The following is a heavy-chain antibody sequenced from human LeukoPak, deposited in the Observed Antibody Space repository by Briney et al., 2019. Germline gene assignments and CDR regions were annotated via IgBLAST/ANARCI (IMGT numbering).Heavy chain of an antibody. CDR3: ARDRSLYSSSHAFGY. CDR2: ISYDGSNK. CDR1: GFTFSSYA. Sequence: AGRSLRLSCAASGFTFSSYAMHWVRQAPGKGLEWVAVISYDGSNKYYADSVKGRFTISRDNSKNTLYLQMNSLRAEDTAVYYCARDRSLYSSSHAFGYWGQGTLVTVSS. D-gene: IGHD6-6*01. J-gene: IGHJ4*02. V-gene: IGHV3-30*01.